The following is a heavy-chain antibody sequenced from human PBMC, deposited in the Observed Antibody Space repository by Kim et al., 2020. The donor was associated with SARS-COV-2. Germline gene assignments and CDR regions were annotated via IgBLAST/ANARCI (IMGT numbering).Heavy chain of an antibody. Sequence: GGSLRLSCAASGFTFSSYSMNWVRQAPGKGLEWVSSISSSSYIYYADSVKGRFTISRDNAKNSLYLQMNSLRAEDTAVYYCARDRITMIALGRPGTDYWGQGTLVTVSS. D-gene: IGHD3-22*01. CDR3: ARDRITMIALGRPGTDY. V-gene: IGHV3-21*01. J-gene: IGHJ4*02. CDR2: ISSSSYI. CDR1: GFTFSSYS.